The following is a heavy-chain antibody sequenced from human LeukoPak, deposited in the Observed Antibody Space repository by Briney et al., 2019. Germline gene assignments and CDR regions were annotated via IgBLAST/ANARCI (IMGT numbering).Heavy chain of an antibody. D-gene: IGHD3-10*01. CDR1: GFSFSSYG. Sequence: HPGGSLRLSCAASGFSFSSYGVHWVRQAPGKGLEWVAVIWYDGSNKYYADSVKGRFTISRDNSKNTLYLQMNSLRAEDTAVYYCAKDSLGIFRDWGQGTLVTVSS. V-gene: IGHV3-33*06. CDR2: IWYDGSNK. J-gene: IGHJ4*02. CDR3: AKDSLGIFRD.